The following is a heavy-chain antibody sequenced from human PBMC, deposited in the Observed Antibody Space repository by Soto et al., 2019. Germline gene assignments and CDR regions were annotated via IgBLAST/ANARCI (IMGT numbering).Heavy chain of an antibody. CDR1: GFIFSDFT. CDR2: IGSSGGNS. V-gene: IGHV3-21*01. D-gene: IGHD1-1*01. Sequence: GGSLRLSCAVSGFIFSDFTMNWVRQAPGKGLEWVASIGSSGGNSFYADSVKGRFIISRDNAKTSLDLQINSLRAEDTAVYYCAREKRHNSLGGRFGMDVWGQGTTVTVSS. J-gene: IGHJ6*02. CDR3: AREKRHNSLGGRFGMDV.